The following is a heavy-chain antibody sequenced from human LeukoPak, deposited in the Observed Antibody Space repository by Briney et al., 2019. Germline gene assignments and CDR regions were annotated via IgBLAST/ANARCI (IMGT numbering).Heavy chain of an antibody. CDR2: VSLSGLT. CDR3: SRENGAFSPFGY. Sequence: SEPLSLTCGVSGGSITSTNWWGWVRQPPGQGLEWIGEVSLSGLTNYNPSLSSRVIMALDTWKNHLALHLTSVTAADTAVYYCSRENGAFSPFGYWGQGYLVTVLS. V-gene: IGHV4-4*02. CDR1: GGSITSTNW. D-gene: IGHD2-8*01. J-gene: IGHJ4*02.